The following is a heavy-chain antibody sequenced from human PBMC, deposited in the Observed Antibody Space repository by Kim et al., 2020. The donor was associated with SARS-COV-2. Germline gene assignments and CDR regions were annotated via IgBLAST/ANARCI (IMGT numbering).Heavy chain of an antibody. D-gene: IGHD3-10*01. J-gene: IGHJ5*02. V-gene: IGHV3-33*01. Sequence: GGSLRLSCAASGFTFSSYGMHWVRQAPGKGLEWVAVIWYDGSNKYYADSVKGRFTISRDNSKNTLYLKMNSLRAEDTAVYYCARDLDMVRGVITTPPWFDPWGQGTLVTVSS. CDR3: ARDLDMVRGVITTPPWFDP. CDR2: IWYDGSNK. CDR1: GFTFSSYG.